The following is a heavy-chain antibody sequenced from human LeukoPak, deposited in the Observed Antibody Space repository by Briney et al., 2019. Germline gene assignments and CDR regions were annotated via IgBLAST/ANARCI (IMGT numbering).Heavy chain of an antibody. D-gene: IGHD2-15*01. V-gene: IGHV1-2*02. CDR2: INPNSGGT. Sequence: ASVKVSCTASGYTFTGYYMHWVRQAPGQGLEWMGWINPNSGGTNYAQKFQGRVTMTRDTSISTAYMELSRLRSDDTAVYYCARDPSPGWSLRGFFDYWGQGTLVTVSS. CDR1: GYTFTGYY. CDR3: ARDPSPGWSLRGFFDY. J-gene: IGHJ4*02.